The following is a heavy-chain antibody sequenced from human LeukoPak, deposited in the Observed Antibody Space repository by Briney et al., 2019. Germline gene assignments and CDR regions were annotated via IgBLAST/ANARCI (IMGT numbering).Heavy chain of an antibody. Sequence: SETLSLTCTVSGGSLSSGVYCWSWIRQPPGKGLEWIAYMYYSGSTYHNPSLKSRVTMSADTSKNQLSLKLSSVTAADTAVYYCARPYYYDSRIDPWGQGILVTVSS. V-gene: IGHV4-30-4*01. CDR2: MYYSGST. CDR1: GGSLSSGVYC. D-gene: IGHD3-22*01. J-gene: IGHJ5*02. CDR3: ARPYYYDSRIDP.